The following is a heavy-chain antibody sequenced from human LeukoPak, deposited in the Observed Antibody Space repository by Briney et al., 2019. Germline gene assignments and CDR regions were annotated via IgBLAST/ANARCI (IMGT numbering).Heavy chain of an antibody. CDR2: IKQDGSEE. Sequence: GGSLRLSSSASGFSFSAYWMSWVRQAPGKGLEWVANIKQDGSEEHYVDSVKGRFTISRDNAKNSLYLQMNSLRAEDTAVYYCARDTPGEESHWGQGTLVTVSS. V-gene: IGHV3-7*01. D-gene: IGHD2-2*01. CDR3: ARDTPGEESH. CDR1: GFSFSAYW. J-gene: IGHJ4*02.